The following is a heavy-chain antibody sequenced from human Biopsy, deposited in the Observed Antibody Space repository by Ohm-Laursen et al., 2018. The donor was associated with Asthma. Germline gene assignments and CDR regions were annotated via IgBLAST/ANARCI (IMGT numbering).Heavy chain of an antibody. D-gene: IGHD6-19*01. Sequence: SQTLSLTWSVYGGSISSFYWSWIRQSPEKGLEWMGYVYWTGSTNYNPSLKSRITMSVGTSKNRMFLELTSVTAADTAIYYCVRAARNEQWLAPFDYWGQGKPVTVSS. V-gene: IGHV4-59*01. J-gene: IGHJ4*02. CDR2: VYWTGST. CDR3: VRAARNEQWLAPFDY. CDR1: GGSISSFY.